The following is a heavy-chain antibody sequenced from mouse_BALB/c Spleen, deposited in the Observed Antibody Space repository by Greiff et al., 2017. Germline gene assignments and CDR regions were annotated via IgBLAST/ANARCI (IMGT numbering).Heavy chain of an antibody. Sequence: VKLQESGPGLVQPSQSLSITCTVSGFSLTSYGVHWVRQSPGKGLEWLGVIWSGGSTDYNAAFISRLSISKDNSKSQVFFKMNSLQANDTAIYYCARKGNWYFDVWGAGTTVTVSS. V-gene: IGHV2-2*02. CDR1: GFSLTSYG. J-gene: IGHJ1*01. CDR2: IWSGGST. CDR3: ARKGNWYFDV.